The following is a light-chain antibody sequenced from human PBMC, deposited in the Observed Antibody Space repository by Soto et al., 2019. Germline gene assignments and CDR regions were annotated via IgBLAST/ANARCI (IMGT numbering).Light chain of an antibody. Sequence: DIQLTQSPSFLSASVGDRVTITCRASQDISSHLAWYQQKPGKAPKLLIYAASTLQSGVPSGFGGSGSGTAFPLTLTSLQPEDFATYYCQQVKTYPRTFGGGTKVEIK. CDR1: QDISSH. CDR2: AAS. CDR3: QQVKTYPRT. J-gene: IGKJ4*01. V-gene: IGKV1-9*01.